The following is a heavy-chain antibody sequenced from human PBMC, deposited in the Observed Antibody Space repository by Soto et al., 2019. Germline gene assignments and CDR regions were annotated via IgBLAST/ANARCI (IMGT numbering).Heavy chain of an antibody. CDR2: ISGSGGNT. CDR3: ARDFVVGGPTINYYYGMDV. CDR1: GFTFSTYA. D-gene: IGHD1-26*01. Sequence: GGSLRLSCEASGFTFSTYAMTWVRQAPGKGLEWVSIISGSGGNTYYADSVKGRFTISRDNSKNTLYLQMNSLGAEDTAVYYCARDFVVGGPTINYYYGMDVWGQGTTVTVSS. V-gene: IGHV3-23*01. J-gene: IGHJ6*02.